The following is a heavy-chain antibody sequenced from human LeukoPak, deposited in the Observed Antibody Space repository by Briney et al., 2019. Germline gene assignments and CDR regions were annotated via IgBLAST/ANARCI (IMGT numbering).Heavy chain of an antibody. CDR1: RFTLSSYS. Sequence: GGSLRLSCAASRFTLSSYSMNGVRQAPGKGLEWVSSISSSSSYIYYADSVKGRFTISRDNAKNSLYLQMNSLRAEDTAVYYCARSGLDWTLSYYYYQMDVWGKGTTVTVSS. D-gene: IGHD3/OR15-3a*01. V-gene: IGHV3-21*01. CDR2: ISSSSSYI. CDR3: ARSGLDWTLSYYYYQMDV. J-gene: IGHJ6*03.